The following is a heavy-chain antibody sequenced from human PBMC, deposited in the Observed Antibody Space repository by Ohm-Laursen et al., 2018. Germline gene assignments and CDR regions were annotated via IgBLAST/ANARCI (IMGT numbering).Heavy chain of an antibody. CDR3: AREAMDVGIAAARRAFDI. J-gene: IGHJ3*02. CDR1: GFTFSSYD. CDR2: IGTAGDT. D-gene: IGHD6-13*01. V-gene: IGHV3-13*01. Sequence: GSLRLPCSASGFTFSSYDMRWVRQATGKGLEWVSAIGTAGDTYYPGSVKGRFTISRENAKNSLYLQMNSLRAGDTAVYYCAREAMDVGIAAARRAFDIWGQGTMVTVSS.